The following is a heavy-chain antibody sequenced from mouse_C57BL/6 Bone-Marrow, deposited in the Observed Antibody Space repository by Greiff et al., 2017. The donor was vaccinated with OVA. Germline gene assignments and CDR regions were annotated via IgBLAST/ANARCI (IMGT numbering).Heavy chain of an antibody. CDR3: VREHFEV. V-gene: IGHV10-3*01. Sequence: EVKLMESGGGLVQPKGSLKLSCAASGFTFNTYAMHWVRQAPGKGLEWVARIRSKSSNSATYYADSVKDRFTISRDASQSMLYLQMNNLKTEDTAMYYCVREHFEVWGTEATGTVSS. J-gene: IGHJ1*03. CDR1: GFTFNTYA. CDR2: IRSKSSNSAT.